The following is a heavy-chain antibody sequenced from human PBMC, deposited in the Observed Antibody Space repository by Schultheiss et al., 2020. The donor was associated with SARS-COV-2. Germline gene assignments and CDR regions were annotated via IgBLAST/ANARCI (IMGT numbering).Heavy chain of an antibody. CDR3: ARAGGSGSYLFDY. Sequence: SQTLSLTCTVSGDSISSGGYYWSWIRQHPGKGLEWIGYIYHSGSTYYNPSLKSRVTISVDRSKNQFSLKLSSVTAADTAVYYCARAGGSGSYLFDYWGQGTLVTVSS. V-gene: IGHV4-30-2*01. CDR2: IYHSGST. J-gene: IGHJ4*02. CDR1: GDSISSGGYY. D-gene: IGHD3-10*01.